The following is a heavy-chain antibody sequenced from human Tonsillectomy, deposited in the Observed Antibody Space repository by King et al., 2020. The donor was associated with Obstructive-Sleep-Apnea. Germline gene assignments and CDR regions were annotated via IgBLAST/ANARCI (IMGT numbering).Heavy chain of an antibody. CDR2: FSGSDGTT. D-gene: IGHD6-19*01. CDR1: GFTFTSFA. CDR3: AGGTSGWAFFDY. J-gene: IGHJ4*02. Sequence: VQLVESGGGLVQPGGSLRLSCAASGFTFTSFAMNWVRQAPGKGLECCSTFSGSDGTTDYADSVKGRFTISRDNSKNTLYLQMNSLRAEDTAVYYCAGGTSGWAFFDYWGQGTLVTVSS. V-gene: IGHV3-23*04.